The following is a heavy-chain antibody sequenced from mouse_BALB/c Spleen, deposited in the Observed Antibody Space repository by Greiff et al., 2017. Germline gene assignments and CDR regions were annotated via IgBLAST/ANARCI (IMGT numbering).Heavy chain of an antibody. CDR3: ARSGTGLFDY. J-gene: IGHJ2*01. V-gene: IGHV3-2*02. Sequence: EVQGVESGPGLVKPSQSLSLTCTVTGYSITSDYAWNWIRQFPGNKLEWMGYISYSGSTSYNPSLKSRISITRDTSKNQFFLQLNSVTTEDTATYYCARSGTGLFDYWGQGTTLTVSS. D-gene: IGHD3-1*01. CDR2: ISYSGST. CDR1: GYSITSDYA.